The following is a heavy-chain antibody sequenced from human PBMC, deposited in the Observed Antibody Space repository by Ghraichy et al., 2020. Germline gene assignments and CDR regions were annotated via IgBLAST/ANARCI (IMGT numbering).Heavy chain of an antibody. V-gene: IGHV4-34*01. CDR1: GGSFSGYY. Sequence: SETLSLTCAVYGGSFSGYYWSWIRQPPGRGLEWIGEINHSGSTNYNPSLKSRVTISVDTSKNQFSLKLSSVTAADTAVYYCARGASSLSRYYGSAYHYYFDYWGQGTLVTVSS. D-gene: IGHD3-10*01. J-gene: IGHJ4*02. CDR2: INHSGST. CDR3: ARGASSLSRYYGSAYHYYFDY.